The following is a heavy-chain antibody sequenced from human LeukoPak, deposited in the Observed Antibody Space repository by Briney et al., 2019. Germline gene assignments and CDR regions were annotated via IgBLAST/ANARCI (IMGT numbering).Heavy chain of an antibody. D-gene: IGHD3-9*01. CDR3: ARPYYDILTCTAEYFDL. Sequence: PGGPLRLSCAAPGLTFSSNSMNWVPQAPGKGLEGVPSINSSSSYIYYASSVKGPFTISRDHAKNSLYLQMNSLRAEDTAVYYFARPYYDILTCTAEYFDLWGRGTLVTGSS. CDR1: GLTFSSNS. CDR2: INSSSSYI. J-gene: IGHJ2*01. V-gene: IGHV3-21*01.